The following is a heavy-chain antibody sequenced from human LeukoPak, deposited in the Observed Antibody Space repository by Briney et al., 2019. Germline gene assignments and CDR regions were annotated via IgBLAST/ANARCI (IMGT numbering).Heavy chain of an antibody. J-gene: IGHJ6*03. CDR2: INHGGST. CDR1: GGSFSGDF. Sequence: SETLSLTCAVYGGSFSGDFWSWIRQSPGKGLEWIGEINHGGSTTYNPSLQSRVTMSVDTSKNQFSLKLSSVTAADTAVYYCARSVRGRYYYYYMDVWGKGTTVTISS. V-gene: IGHV4-34*01. CDR3: ARSVRGRYYYYYMDV. D-gene: IGHD3-10*01.